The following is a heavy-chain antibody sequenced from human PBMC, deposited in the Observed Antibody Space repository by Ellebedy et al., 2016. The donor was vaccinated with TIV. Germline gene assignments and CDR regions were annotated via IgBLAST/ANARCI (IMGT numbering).Heavy chain of an antibody. D-gene: IGHD1-26*01. CDR3: ATLGLVGALGDWFDP. V-gene: IGHV3-21*06. J-gene: IGHJ5*02. CDR1: GFTFRNYN. Sequence: GESLKISCAASGFTFRNYNMNWVRQAPGKGLEWVPAISSSSSDKYYANSVKGRFTISRDNAENSLYLQMNSLRTEDTAIYYCATLGLVGALGDWFDPWGQGTLVTVSS. CDR2: ISSSSSDK.